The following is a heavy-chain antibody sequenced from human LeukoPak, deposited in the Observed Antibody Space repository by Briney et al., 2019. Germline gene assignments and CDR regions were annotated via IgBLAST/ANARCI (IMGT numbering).Heavy chain of an antibody. J-gene: IGHJ4*02. CDR1: GGSISSYY. CDR3: AITPNYYDSSGPDY. V-gene: IGHV4-4*07. D-gene: IGHD3-22*01. CDR2: IYTSGST. Sequence: SETLSLTCTVSGGSISSYYWSWIRQPAGKGLEWIGRIYTSGSTNYNPSLKSRVTMSVDTSKNQFSLKLSSVTAADTAVYYWAITPNYYDSSGPDYWGQGTLVTVSS.